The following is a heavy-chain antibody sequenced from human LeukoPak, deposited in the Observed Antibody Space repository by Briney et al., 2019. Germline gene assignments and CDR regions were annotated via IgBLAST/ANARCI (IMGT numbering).Heavy chain of an antibody. Sequence: SETLSLTCSVSGFPLSSGYYWGWIRQPPGDGLEWIGSMYHSGTTYHNPSLKSRITMSVDTSKNQFSLKLNSVTAADTAVYYCARDRRFLEWLMTPYWYFDLWGRGTLVAVSS. CDR1: GFPLSSGYY. V-gene: IGHV4-38-2*02. D-gene: IGHD3-3*01. CDR3: ARDRRFLEWLMTPYWYFDL. J-gene: IGHJ2*01. CDR2: MYHSGTT.